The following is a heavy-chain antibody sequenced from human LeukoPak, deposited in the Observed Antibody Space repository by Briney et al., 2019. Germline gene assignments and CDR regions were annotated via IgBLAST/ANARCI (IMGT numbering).Heavy chain of an antibody. D-gene: IGHD6-19*01. CDR3: ARDGSPRHYYYYGMDV. CDR2: FYYSGST. Sequence: SETLSLTCTVSGGSISSSSYYWGWIRQPPGKGLEWIGTFYYSGSTYSNPSLKSRVTISIDTSKNQFSLRLSSVTAADTAVYYCARDGSPRHYYYYGMDVWGQGTTVTVSS. V-gene: IGHV4-39*02. CDR1: GGSISSSSYY. J-gene: IGHJ6*02.